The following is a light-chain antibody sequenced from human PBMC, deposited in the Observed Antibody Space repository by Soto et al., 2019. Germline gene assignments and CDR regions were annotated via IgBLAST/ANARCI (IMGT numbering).Light chain of an antibody. V-gene: IGKV1-5*01. CDR1: QSNSSW. Sequence: DIQMTQSPSTLSASVGYRVTITCRASQSNSSWLAWYQQKPGQAPNLLIYAASSLQSGVPSRFSGSGSGTEFTLTLSSLPPDDFGTYYCQQYNSHPYTFGQGTKLEIK. J-gene: IGKJ2*01. CDR3: QQYNSHPYT. CDR2: AAS.